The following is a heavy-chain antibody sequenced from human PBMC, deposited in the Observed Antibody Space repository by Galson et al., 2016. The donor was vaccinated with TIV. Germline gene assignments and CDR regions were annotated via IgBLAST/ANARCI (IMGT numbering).Heavy chain of an antibody. CDR2: LLPLSATT. CDR3: AMEIPCGGSCYFFDA. D-gene: IGHD2-15*01. Sequence: SVKVSCKASGGTLNNYAVNWVRQAPGQGLEWMGGLLPLSATTDYAQKFQDRVTITRDEFTSTVYMELSSLRSGDTAVYFCAMEIPCGGSCYFFDAWGQGTLVTVSS. V-gene: IGHV1-69*05. J-gene: IGHJ4*02. CDR1: GGTLNNYA.